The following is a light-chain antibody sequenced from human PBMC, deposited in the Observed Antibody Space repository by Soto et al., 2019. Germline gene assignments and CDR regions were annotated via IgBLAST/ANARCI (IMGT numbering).Light chain of an antibody. J-gene: IGKJ2*01. CDR2: AAS. Sequence: DIQMTQSPSTLSASVGDRVTITCRTSQSIGNWLAWYQQKPVTAPKLLIFAASDVKTEVPSRFSGSGVGTEFTLPINSLQADDFAIYYCQQYNNYPFTFGQGTKLEI. CDR3: QQYNNYPFT. V-gene: IGKV1-5*03. CDR1: QSIGNW.